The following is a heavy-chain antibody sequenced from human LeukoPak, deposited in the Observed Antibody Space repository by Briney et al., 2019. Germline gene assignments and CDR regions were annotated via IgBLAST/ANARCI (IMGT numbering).Heavy chain of an antibody. Sequence: GGSLRLSCAASGFTFSSYAMHWVRQAPGKGLEWVAVISYDGSNKYYADSVKGRFTISRDNSKNTLYLQMNSLRAEDTAVYYCARPGYSYGDFDYWGQGTLVTVSS. J-gene: IGHJ4*02. CDR2: ISYDGSNK. CDR1: GFTFSSYA. D-gene: IGHD5-18*01. CDR3: ARPGYSYGDFDY. V-gene: IGHV3-30-3*01.